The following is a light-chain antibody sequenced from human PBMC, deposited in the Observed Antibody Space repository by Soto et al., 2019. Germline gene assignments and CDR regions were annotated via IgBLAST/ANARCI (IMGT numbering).Light chain of an antibody. J-gene: IGKJ1*01. CDR1: QNVNNY. CDR2: GAS. Sequence: EIVLTQSPGTLSLSPGQRATLACRAIQNVNNYLAWYPHKPGQAPRILIYGASSRETGIPERISGSGAGTDFTLNISRLEPDDVEVDYCQQFAVAPWTFGQGTKVDI. CDR3: QQFAVAPWT. V-gene: IGKV3-20*01.